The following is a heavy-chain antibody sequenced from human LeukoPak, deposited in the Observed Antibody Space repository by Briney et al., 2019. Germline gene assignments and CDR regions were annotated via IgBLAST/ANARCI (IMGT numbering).Heavy chain of an antibody. D-gene: IGHD4-17*01. CDR1: GFTFSSYG. V-gene: IGHV3-33*01. Sequence: GRSLRLSCAASGFTFSSYGMHWVRQAPGKGLEWVAVIWYDGSNKYYADSVKGRFTISRDNSKNTLYLQMNSLRAEDTAVYYCAREDDYGDYRGAFDIWGQGTMVTVSS. J-gene: IGHJ3*02. CDR3: AREDDYGDYRGAFDI. CDR2: IWYDGSNK.